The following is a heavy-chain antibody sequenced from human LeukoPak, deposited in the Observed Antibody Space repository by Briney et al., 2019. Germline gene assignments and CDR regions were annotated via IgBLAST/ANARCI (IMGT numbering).Heavy chain of an antibody. CDR3: AKGAGAEAFHI. J-gene: IGHJ3*02. CDR1: GFTLSSYA. Sequence: GGSLRLSCAASGFTLSSYAMSWVRQAPGKGLEWVSGISNSGGGTYYADSVKGRFSISRDNSESTLYLQMNSLRADDAAVYYCAKGAGAEAFHIWGQGTMVTVSS. V-gene: IGHV3-23*01. D-gene: IGHD1-26*01. CDR2: ISNSGGGT.